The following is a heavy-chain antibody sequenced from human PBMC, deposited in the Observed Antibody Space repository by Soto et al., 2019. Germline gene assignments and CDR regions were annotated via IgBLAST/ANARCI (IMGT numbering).Heavy chain of an antibody. D-gene: IGHD3-10*01. Sequence: SETLSLTCTVSGVSISSGGFYWSWIRQHPGKGLEWIGYINYSGSTYYNPSLQSRITISEDTSKNHFSLKLSSVTAADTAVYYCASERIIMIRGVIDYWGQGTLVTVSS. J-gene: IGHJ4*02. CDR1: GVSISSGGFY. CDR3: ASERIIMIRGVIDY. V-gene: IGHV4-31*03. CDR2: INYSGST.